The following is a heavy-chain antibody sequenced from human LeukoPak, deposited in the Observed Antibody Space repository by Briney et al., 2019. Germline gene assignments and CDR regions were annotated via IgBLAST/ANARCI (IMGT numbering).Heavy chain of an antibody. CDR1: GYTFTGYY. D-gene: IGHD2-21*02. V-gene: IGHV1-69*02. J-gene: IGHJ4*02. CDR2: IIPILGIA. CDR3: AVGDYCGGDCYPIDY. Sequence: SVKVSCKASGYTFTGYYIHWVRQAPGQGLEWMGRIIPILGIANYAQKFQGRVTITADKSTSTAYMELSSLRSEDTAVYYCAVGDYCGGDCYPIDYWGQGTLVTVSS.